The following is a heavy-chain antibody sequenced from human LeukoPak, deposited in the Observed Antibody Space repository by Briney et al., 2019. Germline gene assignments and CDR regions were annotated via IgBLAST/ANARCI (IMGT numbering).Heavy chain of an antibody. J-gene: IGHJ4*02. CDR2: VSAYNGKT. CDR3: ARGGTYYPGIDY. D-gene: IGHD1-26*01. V-gene: IGHV1-18*01. CDR1: GYTFTTTY. Sequence: ASVKVSCKTSGYTFTTTYINWVRQAPGQGLEWMGWVSAYNGKTSYAQKFQGRVTMTIDTSTTTAYMDLTSLTFDDTAVYYCARGGTYYPGIDYWGQGTLVTVSS.